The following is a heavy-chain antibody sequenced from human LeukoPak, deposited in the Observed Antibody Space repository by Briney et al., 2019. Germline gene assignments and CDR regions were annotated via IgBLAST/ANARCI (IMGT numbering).Heavy chain of an antibody. J-gene: IGHJ3*02. CDR2: IYYSGST. CDR3: ARDTRGGFGNDAFDI. V-gene: IGHV4-59*01. D-gene: IGHD3-10*01. Sequence: SETLSLTCTVSGGSISSYYWSWIRQPPGKGLEGMGYIYYSGSTNYNPSLKCRVTISVDTSKKQFSLKLSSVTAADTAVYYCARDTRGGFGNDAFDIWGQGTMVTVSS. CDR1: GGSISSYY.